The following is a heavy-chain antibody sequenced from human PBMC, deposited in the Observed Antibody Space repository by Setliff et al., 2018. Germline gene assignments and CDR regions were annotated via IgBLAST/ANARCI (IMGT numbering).Heavy chain of an antibody. D-gene: IGHD3-22*01. CDR3: ARARSGDYSDSTGYLDY. CDR1: GGSISYYY. V-gene: IGHV4-4*08. CDR2: IYTSGST. J-gene: IGHJ4*02. Sequence: SETLSLTCTVSGGSISYYYWTWIRQPPGKGLDWIGYIYTSGSTNYNPSLKSRVTISVDTSKNQFSLKLSSVSAADTAVYYCARARSGDYSDSTGYLDYWGQGTLVTVSS.